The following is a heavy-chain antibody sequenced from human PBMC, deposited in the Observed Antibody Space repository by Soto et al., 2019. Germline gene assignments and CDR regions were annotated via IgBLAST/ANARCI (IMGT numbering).Heavy chain of an antibody. CDR3: ATLSRPGYSRLEDY. CDR2: ISYDGSNK. J-gene: IGHJ4*02. V-gene: IGHV3-30*14. Sequence: GGSLILSCPASGFPFSSYAMHWVRQAPGKGLEWVAVISYDGSNKYYAESVKGRFTISRDNSKNTLYLQMNSLRAEVTAVFYCATLSRPGYSRLEDYWGQGTLVTVSS. CDR1: GFPFSSYA. D-gene: IGHD5-12*01.